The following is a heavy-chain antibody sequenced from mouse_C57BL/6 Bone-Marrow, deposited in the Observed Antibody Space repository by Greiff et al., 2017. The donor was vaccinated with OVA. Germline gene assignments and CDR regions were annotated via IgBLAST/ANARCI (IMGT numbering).Heavy chain of an antibody. CDR2: IYPGDGDT. V-gene: IGHV1-80*01. Sequence: QVQLQQSGAELVKPGASVKISCKASGYAFSSYWMNWVKQRPGKGLEWIGQIYPGDGDTNYNGKFKGKATLTADKSSSTAYMQLSSLTSEDSAVYFCARGGGLRRGYWYFDVWGTGTTVTVSS. CDR1: GYAFSSYW. D-gene: IGHD2-4*01. J-gene: IGHJ1*03. CDR3: ARGGGLRRGYWYFDV.